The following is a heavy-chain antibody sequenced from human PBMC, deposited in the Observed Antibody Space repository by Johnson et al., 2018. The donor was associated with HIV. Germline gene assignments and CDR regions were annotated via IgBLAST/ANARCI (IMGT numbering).Heavy chain of an antibody. CDR3: AKVYYDSSGYGAFDI. CDR1: GVTFSNAW. V-gene: IGHV3-30*18. Sequence: QVQLVESGGGLIKPGGSLRLSCAASGVTFSNAWMSWVRQAPGKGLEWVAVISYDGSEKYFADSVKGRFTISRDNAKNSLYLQMNSLRAEDTALYYCAKVYYDSSGYGAFDIWGQGTMVTVSS. CDR2: ISYDGSEK. D-gene: IGHD3-22*01. J-gene: IGHJ3*02.